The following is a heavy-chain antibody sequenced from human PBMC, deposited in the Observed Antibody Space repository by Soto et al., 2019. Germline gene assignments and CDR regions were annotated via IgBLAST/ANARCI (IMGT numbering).Heavy chain of an antibody. CDR3: ARVRLWGSVYYFDY. CDR1: GYTFTSYD. D-gene: IGHD2-21*01. V-gene: IGHV1-8*01. CDR2: MNPNSGNT. J-gene: IGHJ4*02. Sequence: VASVKVSCKASGYTFTSYDINWVRQATGQGLGWMGWMNPNSGNTGYAQKFQGRVTMTRNTSISTAYMELSSLRSEDTAVYYCARVRLWGSVYYFDYWGQGTLVTVSS.